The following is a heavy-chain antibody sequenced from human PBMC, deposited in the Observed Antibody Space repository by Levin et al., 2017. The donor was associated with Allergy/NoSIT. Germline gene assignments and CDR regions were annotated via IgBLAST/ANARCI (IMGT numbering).Heavy chain of an antibody. CDR2: IIPLFGTT. Sequence: SVKVSCKTSGSTFSSYAISWVRQAPGQGLEWMGGIIPLFGTTNYAQKFQGRLTITADESTSTAYLELSGLRSEDTAVYYCARDPMVRGVTDDYWGQGTLVTVSS. CDR3: ARDPMVRGVTDDY. J-gene: IGHJ4*02. V-gene: IGHV1-69*13. D-gene: IGHD3-10*01. CDR1: GSTFSSYA.